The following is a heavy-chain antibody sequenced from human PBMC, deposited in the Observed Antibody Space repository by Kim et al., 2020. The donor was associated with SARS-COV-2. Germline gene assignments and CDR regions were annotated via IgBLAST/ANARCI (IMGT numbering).Heavy chain of an antibody. CDR2: ISSSSSYI. CDR1: GFTFSSYS. V-gene: IGHV3-21*01. D-gene: IGHD1-1*01. Sequence: GGSLRLSCAASGFTFSSYSMNWVRQAPGKGLEWVSSISSSSSYIYYADSVKGRFTISRDNAKNSLYLQMNSLRAEDTAVYYCATIGTGTTGIYYYYGMDVWGQGTTVTVSS. CDR3: ATIGTGTTGIYYYYGMDV. J-gene: IGHJ6*02.